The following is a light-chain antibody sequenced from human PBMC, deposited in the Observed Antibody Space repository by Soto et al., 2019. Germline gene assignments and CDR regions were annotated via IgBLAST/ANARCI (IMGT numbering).Light chain of an antibody. J-gene: IGKJ5*01. CDR2: AAT. CDR3: QQSYRTPAT. V-gene: IGKV1-39*01. Sequence: DIQMTQSPSSLSASVGDRVSITCRASQSISGYLNWYQQRPGEAPKLLVFAATSLQSGVPTRFRGSGSGTVVTLTINSLRPEDFATYYCQQSYRTPATFGQGTRLEI. CDR1: QSISGY.